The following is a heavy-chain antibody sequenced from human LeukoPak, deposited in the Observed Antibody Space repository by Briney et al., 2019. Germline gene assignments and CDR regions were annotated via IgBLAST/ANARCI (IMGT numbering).Heavy chain of an antibody. CDR3: ARRSAAKDAFDI. D-gene: IGHD6-25*01. J-gene: IGHJ3*02. V-gene: IGHV3-23*01. Sequence: GGSLRLSCPASGFTFSSYGMNWVRQAPGKGLEWVSSITGSGDGAYYADSVKGRFTISRDNAKNTLYLQMNSLRAEDTAVYYCARRSAAKDAFDIWGQGTMVTVSS. CDR2: ITGSGDGA. CDR1: GFTFSSYG.